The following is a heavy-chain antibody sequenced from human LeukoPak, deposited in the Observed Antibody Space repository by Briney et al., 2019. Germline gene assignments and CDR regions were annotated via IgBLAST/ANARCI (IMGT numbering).Heavy chain of an antibody. CDR2: IYYSGST. Sequence: SETLSLTCTVSGGSISNYYWSWIRQPPGKGLEYIGYIYYSGSTNYNPSLKSRVTMSLDTSKNQFSLKLSSVTAADTAVYYCARGEVDCSSTSCYWPPGDWFDPWGQGTLVTVSS. CDR3: ARGEVDCSSTSCYWPPGDWFDP. J-gene: IGHJ5*02. D-gene: IGHD2-2*01. V-gene: IGHV4-59*01. CDR1: GGSISNYY.